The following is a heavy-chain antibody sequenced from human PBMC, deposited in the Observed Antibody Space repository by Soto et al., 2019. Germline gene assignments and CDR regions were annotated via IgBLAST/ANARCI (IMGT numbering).Heavy chain of an antibody. CDR3: ARGGWGNYYMDV. CDR1: GGSISSGGYY. J-gene: IGHJ6*03. CDR2: IYYSGST. D-gene: IGHD3-16*01. Sequence: SETLSLTCTVSGGSISSGGYYWSWIRQHPGKGLEWIGYIYYSGSTYYNPSLKSRVTISVDTSKNQFSLKLSSVTAADTAVYYCARGGWGNYYMDVWGKGTTVTVSS. V-gene: IGHV4-31*03.